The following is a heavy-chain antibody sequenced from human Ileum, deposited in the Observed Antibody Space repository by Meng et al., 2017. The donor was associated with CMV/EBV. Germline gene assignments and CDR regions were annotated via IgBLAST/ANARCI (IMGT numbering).Heavy chain of an antibody. CDR3: ARDRPLLTGYYKGLDY. V-gene: IGHV4-39*02. Sequence: SETLSLTCTVSGGSISSSSYYWGWIRQPPGKGLEWIGSIYYSGSTYYNPSLKSRVTISVDTSKNQFSLKLSSVTAADTAVYYCARDRPLLTGYYKGLDYWGQGNRVNGAS. D-gene: IGHD3-9*01. CDR1: GGSISSSSYY. CDR2: IYYSGST. J-gene: IGHJ4*02.